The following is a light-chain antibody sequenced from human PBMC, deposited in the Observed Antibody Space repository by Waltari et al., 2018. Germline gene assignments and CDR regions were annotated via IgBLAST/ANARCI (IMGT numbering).Light chain of an antibody. J-gene: IGLJ2*01. CDR3: SSWDDSVIGPV. CDR1: SSNIGSKT. V-gene: IGLV1-44*01. CDR2: SNN. Sequence: QSVLTQPPSASGTPGQRVTISCSGSSSNIGSKTVNWYQQLPGTAPKLLIFSNNQRPSGVPDRFSGSKSGTSASLASSGLLSEDEADYYCSSWDDSVIGPVFGGGTKLTVL.